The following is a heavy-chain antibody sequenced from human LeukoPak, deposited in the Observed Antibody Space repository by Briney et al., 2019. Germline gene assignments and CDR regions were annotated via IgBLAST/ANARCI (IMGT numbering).Heavy chain of an antibody. Sequence: GSVKVSCMVSGYTLTELSMHWVRQAPGKGLEWMGGFDPEDGETIYAQKFQGRVTMTEDTSTDAAHMELSSLRSEDTAVYYCATDLGTGSYYPRPDAFDIWGQGTMVTVSS. D-gene: IGHD1-26*01. CDR1: GYTLTELS. V-gene: IGHV1-24*01. CDR3: ATDLGTGSYYPRPDAFDI. CDR2: FDPEDGET. J-gene: IGHJ3*02.